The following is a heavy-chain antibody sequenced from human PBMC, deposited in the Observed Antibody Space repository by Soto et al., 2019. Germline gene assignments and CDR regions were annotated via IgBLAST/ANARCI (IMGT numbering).Heavy chain of an antibody. Sequence: SETLSLTCTGSGVSISGYYWSWIRQPPGKGLEWTGYIYYSGSTNYNPSLKSRVTISVDTSKNQFSLKLSSVTAADTAVYYCARRWGDAFDIWGQGTMVT. J-gene: IGHJ3*02. D-gene: IGHD1-26*01. CDR1: GVSISGYY. CDR3: ARRWGDAFDI. V-gene: IGHV4-59*01. CDR2: IYYSGST.